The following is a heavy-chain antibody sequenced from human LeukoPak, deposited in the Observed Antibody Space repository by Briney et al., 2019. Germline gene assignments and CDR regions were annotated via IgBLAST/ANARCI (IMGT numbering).Heavy chain of an antibody. V-gene: IGHV1-2*02. CDR3: ARDGGGSCYSAKCYYYYYMDV. CDR1: GYTFTGYY. D-gene: IGHD2-15*01. CDR2: INPNSGGT. J-gene: IGHJ6*03. Sequence: ASVKVSCKASGYTFTGYYMHWVRQAPGQGLEWMGWINPNSGGTNYAQKFQGRVTMTRDTSISTAYMELTRLRSDDTAVYYCARDGGGSCYSAKCYYYYYMDVRGKGTTVTVSS.